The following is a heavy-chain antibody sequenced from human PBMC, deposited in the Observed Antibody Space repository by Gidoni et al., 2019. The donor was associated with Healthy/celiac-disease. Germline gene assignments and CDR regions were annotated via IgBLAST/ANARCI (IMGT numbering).Heavy chain of an antibody. CDR2: ISGSGGSP. Sequence: EVQLVESGGGVVQRGGSLRLSCAASGFPFSSYAMSWVRQAPGKGLELVSAISGSGGSPSYAASVKCRFTISRDNSKNTLYLQMNSLRAEDTAVYYCATTVTTGDYLGQGTLVTVSS. J-gene: IGHJ4*02. D-gene: IGHD4-17*01. V-gene: IGHV3-23*04. CDR3: ATTVTTGDY. CDR1: GFPFSSYA.